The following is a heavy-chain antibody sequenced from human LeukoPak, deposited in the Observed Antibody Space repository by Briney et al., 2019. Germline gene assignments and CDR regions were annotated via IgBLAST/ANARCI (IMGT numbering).Heavy chain of an antibody. V-gene: IGHV4-31*03. J-gene: IGHJ6*02. CDR1: GGSISSGGYY. CDR3: ARDYGSPEYYYGMDV. CDR2: IYYSGST. Sequence: SETLSLTCTVSGGSISSGGYYWSWIRQHPGKGLEWIGYIYYSGSTYYNPSLKSRVTISVDTSKNQFSLKLSSVTAAATAVYYCARDYGSPEYYYGMDVWGQGTTVTVSS. D-gene: IGHD3-10*01.